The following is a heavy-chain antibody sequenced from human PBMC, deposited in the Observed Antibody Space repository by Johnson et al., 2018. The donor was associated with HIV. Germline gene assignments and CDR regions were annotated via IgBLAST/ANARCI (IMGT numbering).Heavy chain of an antibody. CDR3: ARDSPTGTTKGYAFDI. CDR2: IKQDGSEK. V-gene: IGHV3-7*01. D-gene: IGHD1-7*01. CDR1: GFTFSSYW. J-gene: IGHJ3*02. Sequence: VQLVESGGRVVRPGGSLRLSCAASGFTFSSYWMSWVRQAPGKGLEWVANIKQDGSEKYYVDSVKGRFTISRDNAKNSLYLQMNSRRAEDTAVYYCARDSPTGTTKGYAFDIWGQGTMVTVAS.